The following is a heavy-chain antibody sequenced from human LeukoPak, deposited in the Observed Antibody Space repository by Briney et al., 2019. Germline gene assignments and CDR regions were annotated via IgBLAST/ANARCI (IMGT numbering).Heavy chain of an antibody. J-gene: IGHJ4*02. CDR2: ISGSGGST. V-gene: IGHV3-23*01. Sequence: GGSLRLSCAASGFTFSSYAMSWVRQAPGKGLGWVSAISGSGGSTYYADSVKGRFTISRDNSKNTLYLQMNSLRAEDTAVYYCAKDSSYDYGDSFAFDYWGQGTLVTVSS. CDR3: AKDSSYDYGDSFAFDY. D-gene: IGHD4-17*01. CDR1: GFTFSSYA.